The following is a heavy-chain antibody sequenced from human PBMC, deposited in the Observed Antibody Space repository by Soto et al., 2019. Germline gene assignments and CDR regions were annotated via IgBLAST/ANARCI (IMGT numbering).Heavy chain of an antibody. D-gene: IGHD6-19*01. J-gene: IGHJ5*02. Sequence: QVQLVQSGAEVKKPGASVKVSCKASGYTFTSYAMHWVRQAPGQRLEWMGWINAGNGNTKYSQKLQGRVTITRDTSASTAYMELSSLRSDDTAVYYCARGVAGPRHWFDPWGQGTLVTVSS. CDR3: ARGVAGPRHWFDP. CDR1: GYTFTSYA. CDR2: INAGNGNT. V-gene: IGHV1-3*01.